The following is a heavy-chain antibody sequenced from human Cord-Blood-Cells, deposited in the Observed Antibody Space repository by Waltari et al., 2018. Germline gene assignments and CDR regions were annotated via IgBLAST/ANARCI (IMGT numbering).Heavy chain of an antibody. J-gene: IGHJ4*02. D-gene: IGHD1-26*01. CDR3: AISGDSGSYYFDY. CDR2: ISSSSSYI. V-gene: IGHV3-21*01. CDR1: VFTFSIYS. Sequence: EVQLVESGGGLVKPGGSLRLSCAASVFTFSIYSMHCVRQAPGKGLEWVSSISSSSSYIYYADAVKGRFTISRDNAKNSLYLQMNSLRAEDTAVYYCAISGDSGSYYFDYWGQGTLVTVSS.